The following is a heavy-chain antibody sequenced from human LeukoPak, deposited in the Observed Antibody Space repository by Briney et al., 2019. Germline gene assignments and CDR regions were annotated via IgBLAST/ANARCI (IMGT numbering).Heavy chain of an antibody. Sequence: GGSLRLSCAASGFTFSYAWMSWVRQAPGKGLEWVGRIKNKADDGTTDYAAPVKGRFTISRDDSKNTLYLQMDSLKTEYTAVYYCFRHLVVPGAGADYWGQGTLVTVSS. V-gene: IGHV3-15*01. J-gene: IGHJ4*02. CDR3: FRHLVVPGAGADY. D-gene: IGHD2-15*01. CDR2: IKNKADDGTT. CDR1: GFTFSYAW.